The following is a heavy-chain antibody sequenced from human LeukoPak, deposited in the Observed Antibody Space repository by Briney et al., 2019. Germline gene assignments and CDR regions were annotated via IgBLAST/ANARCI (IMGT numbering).Heavy chain of an antibody. D-gene: IGHD2-2*01. Sequence: GSLRLSCAASGFTFSNYAMSWIRQPPGKGLEWIGYIYYSGSTNYNPSLKSRITISVDTSKNQFSLKLSSVTAADTAVYYCARVKDIVVVPAGFDPWGQGTLVTVSS. CDR3: ARVKDIVVVPAGFDP. CDR1: GFTFSNYA. J-gene: IGHJ5*02. CDR2: IYYSGST. V-gene: IGHV4-59*01.